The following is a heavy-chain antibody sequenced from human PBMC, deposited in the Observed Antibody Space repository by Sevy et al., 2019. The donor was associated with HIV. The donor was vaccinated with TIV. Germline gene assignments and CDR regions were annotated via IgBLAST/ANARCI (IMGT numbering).Heavy chain of an antibody. V-gene: IGHV1-18*01. CDR1: GFSFSSYG. CDR2: SGVYNGNS. CDR3: TRVPTYYYGSSTYFDY. Sequence: ASVKVSCKASGFSFSSYGFTWVRQAPGQGLEWMGWSGVYNGNSNSAQRLQGRVTLTTDTSTSTVYMELSGLKSDDTAVYYCTRVPTYYYGSSTYFDYWGQGTPVTVSS. D-gene: IGHD3-10*01. J-gene: IGHJ4*02.